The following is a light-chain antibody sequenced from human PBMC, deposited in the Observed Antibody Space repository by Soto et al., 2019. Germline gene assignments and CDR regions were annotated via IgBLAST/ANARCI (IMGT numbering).Light chain of an antibody. Sequence: DIELTQSPSALSASVGDRVTVTCRASQSISTFLNWYQHKRGKAPKLLIHGASSLQSGVPFRFTGSVSGTDGSITISGLKQEDAATYDCQQRYSTILSFGGGTKVDIK. V-gene: IGKV1-39*01. CDR2: GAS. J-gene: IGKJ4*01. CDR1: QSISTF. CDR3: QQRYSTILS.